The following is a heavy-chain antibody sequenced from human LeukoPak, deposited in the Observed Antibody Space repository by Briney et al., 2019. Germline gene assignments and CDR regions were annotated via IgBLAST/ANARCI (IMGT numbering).Heavy chain of an antibody. CDR2: IYTSGST. V-gene: IGHV4-4*07. J-gene: IGHJ5*02. Sequence: PSETLSLTCTVSGGSISSYYWSWIRQPAGKGLEWIGRIYTSGSTNYNPSLKSRVTISVDTSKNQFSLKLSSVTAADTAVYYCARGIRYFDWLSYPNWFDPWGQGTLVTVSS. CDR3: ARGIRYFDWLSYPNWFDP. CDR1: GGSISSYY. D-gene: IGHD3-9*01.